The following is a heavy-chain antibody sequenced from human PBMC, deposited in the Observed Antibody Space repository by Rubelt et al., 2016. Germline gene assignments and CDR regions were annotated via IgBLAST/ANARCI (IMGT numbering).Heavy chain of an antibody. J-gene: IGHJ4*02. V-gene: IGHV4-39*01. CDR2: IHYTGTT. CDR3: ARHKGYCSSTGCYGGYFDY. D-gene: IGHD2-2*01. Sequence: KGLEWIGSIHYTGTTYYKPSLRSRVTISVDTSKNQFSLKLSSVTAADTAVYYCARHKGYCSSTGCYGGYFDYWGQGTLVTVSS.